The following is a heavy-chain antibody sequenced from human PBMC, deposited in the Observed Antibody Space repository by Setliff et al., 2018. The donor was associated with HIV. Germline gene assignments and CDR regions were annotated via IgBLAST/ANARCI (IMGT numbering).Heavy chain of an antibody. J-gene: IGHJ4*01. V-gene: IGHV4-38-2*02. CDR2: IYNSGRA. Sequence: SETLSLTCLVFGYSINDGYHWGWIRQSPRKGLEWIGSIYNSGRASCNPSRRSRASLSIDTSKNRFSLRLNPVTAADTAVYYCVRDRALRFSQSPSLHYFDVWGQGILVTVSS. CDR3: VRDRALRFSQSPSLHYFDV. CDR1: GYSINDGYH.